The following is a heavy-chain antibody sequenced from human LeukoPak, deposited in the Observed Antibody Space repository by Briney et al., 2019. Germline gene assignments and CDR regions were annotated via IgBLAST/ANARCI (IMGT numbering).Heavy chain of an antibody. V-gene: IGHV1-46*01. D-gene: IGHD3-22*01. CDR1: GYTFTSYY. J-gene: IGHJ3*02. CDR3: ARVWDYYDSSGYYGNAFDI. Sequence: GASVKVSCKASGYTFTSYYMHWVRQAPGQGLEWMGIINPSGGSTSYAQKFQGRVTMTRDMSTSTVYMELSSLRSEDTAVYYCARVWDYYDSSGYYGNAFDIWGQGTMVTVSS. CDR2: INPSGGST.